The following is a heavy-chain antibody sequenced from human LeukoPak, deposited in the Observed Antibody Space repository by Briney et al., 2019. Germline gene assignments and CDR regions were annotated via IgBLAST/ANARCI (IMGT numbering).Heavy chain of an antibody. CDR3: AREVSGYYDTSGYYFFDY. V-gene: IGHV4-34*09. D-gene: IGHD3-22*01. Sequence: SETLSLTCAVYGGSFSGYYWSWIRQPPGKGLEWIGYIYYSGSTYYNPSLKSRVTISVDTSKNQFSLKLSSVTAADTAVYYCAREVSGYYDTSGYYFFDYWGQGTLVTVSS. CDR1: GGSFSGYY. J-gene: IGHJ4*02. CDR2: IYYSGST.